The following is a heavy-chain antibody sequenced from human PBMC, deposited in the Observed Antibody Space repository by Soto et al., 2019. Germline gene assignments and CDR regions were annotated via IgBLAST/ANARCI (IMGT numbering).Heavy chain of an antibody. CDR3: ARCYDFCTY. D-gene: IGHD3-3*01. V-gene: IGHV3-7*01. CDR1: EFTFSSYC. J-gene: IGHJ4*02. CDR2: IKNDGSDK. Sequence: PGGSLRLSCAASEFTFSSYCMHWVRQAPGKGLEWVANIKNDGSDKYYVDSVKGRFTISRDNAKNSLFLQMNSLRADDTAVYYCARCYDFCTYWGPGTLVTVSS.